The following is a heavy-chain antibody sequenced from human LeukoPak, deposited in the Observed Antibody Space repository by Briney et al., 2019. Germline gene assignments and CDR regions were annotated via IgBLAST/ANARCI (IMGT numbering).Heavy chain of an antibody. V-gene: IGHV3-48*04. CDR3: ARDPQDKGGSYYN. J-gene: IGHJ4*02. D-gene: IGHD3-10*01. CDR2: ISSSSSTI. CDR1: GFTFSSYS. Sequence: PGGSLRLSCAASGFTFSSYSMNWVRQAPGKGLEWVSYISSSSSTIYYADSVKGRFTISRDNAKNSLYLQMNSLRAEDTAVYYCARDPQDKGGSYYNWGQGTLVTVSS.